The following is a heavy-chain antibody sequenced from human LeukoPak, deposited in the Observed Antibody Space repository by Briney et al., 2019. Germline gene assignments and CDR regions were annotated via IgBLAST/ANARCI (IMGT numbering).Heavy chain of an antibody. CDR1: GGSISSYY. V-gene: IGHV4-4*07. D-gene: IGHD3-3*01. CDR3: ARSHPSFGVVTYYYYMDV. Sequence: SETLSLTCTVSGGSISSYYRSWIRPPAGKGLEWIGRIFTSVSTNYNPSLKSRVTMSVDTSKNQFSLKLSSVAAADTAVYSCARSHPSFGVVTYYYYMDVWGKGTTVTVSS. CDR2: IFTSVST. J-gene: IGHJ6*03.